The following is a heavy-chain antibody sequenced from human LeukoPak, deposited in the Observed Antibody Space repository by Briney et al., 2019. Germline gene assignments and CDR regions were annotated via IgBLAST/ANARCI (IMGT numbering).Heavy chain of an antibody. CDR3: ARSVEMATIGAHDAFDI. D-gene: IGHD5-24*01. CDR1: GGTFSSYA. V-gene: IGHV1-69*04. Sequence: SVKVSCKASGGTFSSYAISWVRQAPGQGLEWMGRIIPILGIANYAQKFQGRVTITADKSTSTAYMELSSLRSEDTAVYYCARSVEMATIGAHDAFDIWGQGTKVTVSS. CDR2: IIPILGIA. J-gene: IGHJ3*02.